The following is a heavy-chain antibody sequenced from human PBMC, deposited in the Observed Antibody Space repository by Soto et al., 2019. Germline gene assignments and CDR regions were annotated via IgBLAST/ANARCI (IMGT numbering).Heavy chain of an antibody. CDR1: GGSISSYY. V-gene: IGHV4-59*01. J-gene: IGHJ6*03. CDR3: ARETLRVAYMDV. D-gene: IGHD3-16*01. CDR2: IYYSGST. Sequence: SETLSLTCTVSGGSISSYYWSWIRQPPGKGLEWIGYIYYSGSTNYNPSLKSRVTISVDTSKNQFSLKLSSVTAADTAVYYCARETLRVAYMDVWGKGTTVTVSS.